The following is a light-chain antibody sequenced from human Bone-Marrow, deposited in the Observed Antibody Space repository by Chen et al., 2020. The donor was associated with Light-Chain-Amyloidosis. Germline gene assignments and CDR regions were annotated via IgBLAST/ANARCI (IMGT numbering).Light chain of an antibody. CDR1: QTISSNY. V-gene: IGKV3-20*01. CDR2: GSS. Sequence: EIAFTQSPRTLSLSPGEGANLSCRASQTISSNYLTWYQQKFGQAPRLLIYGSSSRATGIPDRCTGSGSGTDFTLTINRLEPEDFARYYCQQYGTSPLTFGGGTKVEIK. CDR3: QQYGTSPLT. J-gene: IGKJ4*01.